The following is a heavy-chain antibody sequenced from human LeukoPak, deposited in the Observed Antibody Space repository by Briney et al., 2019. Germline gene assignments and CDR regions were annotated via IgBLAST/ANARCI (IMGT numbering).Heavy chain of an antibody. Sequence: SETLSLTCAVYGGSFSGYYWSWIRQPPGKGLEWIGYIYHSGSTYYDPSLKSRVTISVDRSKNQFSLKLSSVTAADTAVYYCARDQLEQRCSGGSCRDYYGMDVWGQGTTVTVSS. CDR1: GGSFSGYY. V-gene: IGHV4-34*01. CDR2: IYHSGST. J-gene: IGHJ6*02. CDR3: ARDQLEQRCSGGSCRDYYGMDV. D-gene: IGHD2-15*01.